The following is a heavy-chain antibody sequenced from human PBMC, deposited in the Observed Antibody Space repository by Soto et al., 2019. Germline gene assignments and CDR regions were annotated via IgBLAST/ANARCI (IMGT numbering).Heavy chain of an antibody. Sequence: EVQLLESGGGLVQPGGSLRLSCAASGFTFRTYAMTWVRQAPGKGLEWVSVISGSGDSTYYTDSVKGRFTISRDNSNNAVYLQMISLRVEDTALYYCARRSWHSVGDPFEIWGQGKMVTVSS. V-gene: IGHV3-23*01. D-gene: IGHD1-26*01. CDR2: ISGSGDST. J-gene: IGHJ3*02. CDR1: GFTFRTYA. CDR3: ARRSWHSVGDPFEI.